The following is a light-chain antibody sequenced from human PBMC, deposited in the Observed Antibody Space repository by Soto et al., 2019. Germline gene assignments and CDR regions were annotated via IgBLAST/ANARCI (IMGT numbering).Light chain of an antibody. Sequence: QSVLTQPPSASGTPGQRVTISCYGSSSNIGSNYVFWYQQLPGTAPKVLMYRNSQRPSGVPDRFSGSKSGTSASLAISGLRSEDEADYYCASWDVSLSGFVVFGGGTKLTVL. J-gene: IGLJ2*01. CDR3: ASWDVSLSGFVV. V-gene: IGLV1-47*01. CDR1: SSNIGSNY. CDR2: RNS.